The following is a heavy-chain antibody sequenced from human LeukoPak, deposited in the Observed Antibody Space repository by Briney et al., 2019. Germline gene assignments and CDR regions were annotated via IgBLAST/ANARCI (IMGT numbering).Heavy chain of an antibody. CDR2: ISGSGGST. V-gene: IGHV3-23*01. Sequence: PGGSLRLSCVASGFPFSSYWMTWVRQAPGKGLEWVSAISGSGGSTYYADSVKGRFTISRDNSKNTLYLQMNSLRAEDTAVYYCATEVVVITTSVETIDDYWGQGTLVTVSS. CDR3: ATEVVVITTSVETIDDY. J-gene: IGHJ4*02. D-gene: IGHD3-22*01. CDR1: GFPFSSYW.